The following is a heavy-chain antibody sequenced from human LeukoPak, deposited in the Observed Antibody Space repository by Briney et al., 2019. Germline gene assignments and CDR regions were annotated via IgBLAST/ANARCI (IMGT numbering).Heavy chain of an antibody. V-gene: IGHV4-59*01. J-gene: IGHJ4*02. CDR2: IYYTGST. Sequence: SETLSLTCSVSGGSISSSHWNWIRQPPGKGLEWIGYIYYTGSTNYNPSLKSRVTISLDTSKNQFSLRLSSVTAADTAVYYCARDVGATTSYFDYWGQGTPVTVSS. CDR1: GGSISSSH. CDR3: ARDVGATTSYFDY. D-gene: IGHD1-26*01.